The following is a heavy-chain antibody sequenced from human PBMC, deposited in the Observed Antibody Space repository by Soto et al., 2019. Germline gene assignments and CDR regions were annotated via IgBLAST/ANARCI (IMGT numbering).Heavy chain of an antibody. V-gene: IGHV3-23*01. CDR1: GFTFSSYA. CDR3: AALHSSTTPLPVAP. Sequence: PGGSLRLSCAASGFTFSSYAMSWVRQAPGKGLEWVSTISGSGGSTYYADSVKGRFTISRDNSRNTLYLQMNSLRAEDTAVYYCAALHSSTTPLPVAPWGQGTLVTVSS. D-gene: IGHD2-2*01. CDR2: ISGSGGST. J-gene: IGHJ5*02.